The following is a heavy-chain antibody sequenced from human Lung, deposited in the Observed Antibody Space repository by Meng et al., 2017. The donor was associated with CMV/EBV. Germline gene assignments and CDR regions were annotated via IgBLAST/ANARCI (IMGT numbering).Heavy chain of an antibody. CDR2: IYWDDDK. J-gene: IGHJ5*02. CDR1: GFSLSTSEVG. V-gene: IGHV2-5*02. CDR3: ALFTRSWFDP. D-gene: IGHD2-2*01. Sequence: ITLKESVPTLVKPTPTLTLTCTFSGFSLSTSEVGVGWIRQPPGKALEWLAVIYWDDDKRYSPSLKSRLTITKDTSKNQVVLTLTNMDPVDTATYYCALFTRSWFDPWGQGTLVTVPS.